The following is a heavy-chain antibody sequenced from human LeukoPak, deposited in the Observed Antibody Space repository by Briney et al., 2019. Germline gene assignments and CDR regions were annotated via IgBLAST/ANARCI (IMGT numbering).Heavy chain of an antibody. CDR1: GGSFSGYY. CDR3: ARGASSGWPFDY. J-gene: IGHJ4*02. D-gene: IGHD6-19*01. Sequence: PSETLSLTCAVYGGSFSGYYWSWIRQPPGKGLEWIGEINHSGSTNYNPSLKSRVTISVDTSKNQFSLKLSSVTAADTAVYYCARGASSGWPFDYWGQGTLVTVSS. CDR2: INHSGST. V-gene: IGHV4-34*01.